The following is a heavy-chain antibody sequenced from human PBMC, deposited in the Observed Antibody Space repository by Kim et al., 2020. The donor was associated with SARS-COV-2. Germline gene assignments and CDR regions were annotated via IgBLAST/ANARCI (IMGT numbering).Heavy chain of an antibody. Sequence: GGSLRLSCAASGFTFRSYGMSWVRQAPGKGLEWVSGISDGGGNTYYADSVKGRFTISRHNAKNTLFLQMNSLRVEDTAVYYCVKGQSILRRNLWFDLWGQGTLVTVSS. D-gene: IGHD6-6*01. CDR1: GFTFRSYG. CDR3: VKGQSILRRNLWFDL. CDR2: ISDGGGNT. J-gene: IGHJ5*01. V-gene: IGHV3-23*01.